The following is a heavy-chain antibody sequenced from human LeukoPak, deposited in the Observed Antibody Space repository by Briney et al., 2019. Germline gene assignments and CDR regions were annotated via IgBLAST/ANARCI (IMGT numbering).Heavy chain of an antibody. CDR3: ARAYGYYYDSSGYYRGSDFDY. CDR2: ISAYNGNT. Sequence: ASVKVSCKASGYTFTSYSISWVRQAPGQGLEWMGWISAYNGNTNYAQKLQGRVTMTTDTSTSTAYMELRSLRSDDTAVYYCARAYGYYYDSSGYYRGSDFDYWGQGTLVTVSS. CDR1: GYTFTSYS. J-gene: IGHJ4*02. D-gene: IGHD3-22*01. V-gene: IGHV1-18*01.